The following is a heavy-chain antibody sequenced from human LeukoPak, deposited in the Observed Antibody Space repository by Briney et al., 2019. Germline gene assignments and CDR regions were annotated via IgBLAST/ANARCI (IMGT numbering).Heavy chain of an antibody. CDR2: IYHSGSP. CDR3: ARENDFSAYYFDY. D-gene: IGHD3-3*01. J-gene: IGHJ4*02. V-gene: IGHV4-38-2*02. Sequence: SETLSLTCTVSGYSISSGYYWGWIRQPPGQGLEWIGSIYHSGSPYYNPSLKSRVTISVDTSKNQFSLKLSSVTAADTAVYYCARENDFSAYYFDYWGQGTLVTVSS. CDR1: GYSISSGYY.